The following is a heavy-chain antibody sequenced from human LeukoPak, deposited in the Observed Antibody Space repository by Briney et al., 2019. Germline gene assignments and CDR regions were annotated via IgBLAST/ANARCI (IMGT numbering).Heavy chain of an antibody. CDR3: AKDLPPITIFGVVIPGYFDY. CDR1: GFTFSSYW. CDR2: ISSEGSSI. J-gene: IGHJ4*02. Sequence: PGGSLRLSCAASGFTFSSYWMHWVRQAPGKGLVWVSRISSEGSSISYADSVRGRFTISRDNAKNTLYLQMNGLRAEDTAVYYCAKDLPPITIFGVVIPGYFDYWGQGTLVTVSS. V-gene: IGHV3-74*01. D-gene: IGHD3-3*01.